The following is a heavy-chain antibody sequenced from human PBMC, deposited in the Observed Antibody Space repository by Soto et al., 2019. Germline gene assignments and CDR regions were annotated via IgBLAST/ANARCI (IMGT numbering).Heavy chain of an antibody. J-gene: IGHJ4*02. CDR3: ARESSSTVTTGGGDYANDY. CDR1: GLTFSNYA. V-gene: IGHV3-30-3*01. CDR2: ISYDGTNR. Sequence: QVHLVESGGGVVQPGRSLRLSCAASGLTFSNYAMHWVRQAPGKGLEWVAFISYDGTNRCYPDSVKGQFTISSDNYTSPLYLQMTSRKTEDTAGYYCARESSSTVTTGGGDYANDYWGQGTMVIV. D-gene: IGHD4-17*01.